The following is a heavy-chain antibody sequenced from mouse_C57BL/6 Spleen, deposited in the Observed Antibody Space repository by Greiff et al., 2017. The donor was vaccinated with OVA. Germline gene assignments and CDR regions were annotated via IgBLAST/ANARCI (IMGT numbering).Heavy chain of an antibody. CDR1: GYTFTGYW. Sequence: VQLVESGAELMKPGASVKLSCKATGYTFTGYWIEWVKQRPGHGLEWIGEILPGSGSTNYNEKFKGKATFTADTSSNTAYMQLSSLTTEDSAIYYCARLGYYYGSSYYAMDYWGQGTSVTVSS. CDR2: ILPGSGST. D-gene: IGHD1-1*01. V-gene: IGHV1-9*01. J-gene: IGHJ4*01. CDR3: ARLGYYYGSSYYAMDY.